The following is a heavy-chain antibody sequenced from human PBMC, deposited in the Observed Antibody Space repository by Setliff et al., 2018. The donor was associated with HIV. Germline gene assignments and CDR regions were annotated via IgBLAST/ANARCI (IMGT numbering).Heavy chain of an antibody. D-gene: IGHD2-15*01. CDR2: ISSNGRSI. V-gene: IGHV3-48*03. CDR3: AKDLWSSSWTNDAFDI. J-gene: IGHJ3*02. Sequence: GGSLRLSCEASGFSFSSYEMNWVRQAPGKGLEWVSYISSNGRSIYYADSVKGRFTISRDNSKNTLYLQMNSLRPEDTAVYFCAKDLWSSSWTNDAFDIWGQGTMVTVSS. CDR1: GFSFSSYE.